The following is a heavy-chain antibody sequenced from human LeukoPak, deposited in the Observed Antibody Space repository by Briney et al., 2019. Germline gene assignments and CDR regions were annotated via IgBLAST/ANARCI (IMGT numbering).Heavy chain of an antibody. CDR1: GFIFSDYA. J-gene: IGHJ6*02. CDR2: ISGSGGTT. CDR3: ARDYDGMDV. D-gene: IGHD3-16*01. Sequence: PGGSLRLSCAASGFIFSDYAMNWVRQTPGKGLEWVSGISGSGGTTHYVDSVKGRFTISRDNSKNMVYLQMNSLRAEDTAIYYCARDYDGMDVWGQGTTVTVSS. V-gene: IGHV3-23*01.